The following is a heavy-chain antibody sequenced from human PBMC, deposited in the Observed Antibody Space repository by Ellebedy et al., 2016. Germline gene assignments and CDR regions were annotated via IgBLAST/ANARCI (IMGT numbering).Heavy chain of an antibody. CDR2: ISGSGGST. CDR3: ARVKSDIVVVPAAILTPAFDY. V-gene: IGHV3-23*01. Sequence: GESLKISXAASGFTFSSYAMSWVRQAPGKGLEWVSAISGSGGSTYYADSVEGRFTISRDNSKNTLYLQMNSLRAEDTAVYYCARVKSDIVVVPAAILTPAFDYWGQGTLVTVSS. D-gene: IGHD2-2*01. CDR1: GFTFSSYA. J-gene: IGHJ4*02.